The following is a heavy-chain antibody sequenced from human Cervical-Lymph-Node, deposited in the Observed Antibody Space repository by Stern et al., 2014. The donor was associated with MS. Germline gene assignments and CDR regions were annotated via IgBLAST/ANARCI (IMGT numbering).Heavy chain of an antibody. J-gene: IGHJ4*02. CDR1: GYTFTTYD. D-gene: IGHD1-14*01. V-gene: IGHV1-8*01. CDR3: AKNARNTGSMEP. Sequence: QVQLVQSGAEVKKPGASVKVSCKASGYTFTTYDINWVRQATGQGLEWLGWMNPNSGETGYAQRFQGRVTMTRDPSISTAYMELRSLTSDDTAVYYCAKNARNTGSMEPWGQGTLVTVSS. CDR2: MNPNSGET.